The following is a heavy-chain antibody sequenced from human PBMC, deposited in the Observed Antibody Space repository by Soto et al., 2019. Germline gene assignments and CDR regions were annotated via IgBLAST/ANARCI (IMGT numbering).Heavy chain of an antibody. CDR2: INTANGNT. J-gene: IGHJ5*02. Sequence: QVQLVQSGAEVKKPGASVRVSCQASGYSFNTYAIHWVRQAPGQGLEWMGWINTANGNTEYSQKFQGRVTFTRDTSATTAYMDLSSLRSEDTATYYCARRYKSAGWFDPWGQGTLVTDSS. D-gene: IGHD1-1*01. V-gene: IGHV1-3*04. CDR1: GYSFNTYA. CDR3: ARRYKSAGWFDP.